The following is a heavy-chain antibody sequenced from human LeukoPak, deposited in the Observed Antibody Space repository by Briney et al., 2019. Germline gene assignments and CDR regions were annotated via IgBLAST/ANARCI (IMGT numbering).Heavy chain of an antibody. CDR2: INWNGGST. D-gene: IGHD2-15*01. J-gene: IGHJ6*03. V-gene: IGHV3-20*04. CDR3: AKGRGSSVVGTSSMDV. Sequence: GGSLRLSCAASGFTFDDYGMSWVRQAPGKGLEWVSGINWNGGSTGYADSVKGRFTISRDNSKNTLYLQMNSLRGDDTAVYYCAKGRGSSVVGTSSMDVWGRGTTVTVSS. CDR1: GFTFDDYG.